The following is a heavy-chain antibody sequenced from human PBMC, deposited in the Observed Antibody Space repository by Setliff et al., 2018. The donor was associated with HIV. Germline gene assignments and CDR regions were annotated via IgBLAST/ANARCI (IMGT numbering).Heavy chain of an antibody. CDR1: GYSFSSYW. CDR2: IYPGDSDT. V-gene: IGHV5-51*01. Sequence: GESLKISCKGSGYSFSSYWIGWVRQMPGKGLEWMGIIYPGDSDTTYSPSFQGHVTISADKSISTAYLQWSSLKASDTAMYYCVRQLRSNYRFPYFDYWGQGTLVTVSS. CDR3: VRQLRSNYRFPYFDY. D-gene: IGHD4-4*01. J-gene: IGHJ4*02.